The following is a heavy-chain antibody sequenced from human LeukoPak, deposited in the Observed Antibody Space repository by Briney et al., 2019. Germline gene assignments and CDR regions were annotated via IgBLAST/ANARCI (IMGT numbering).Heavy chain of an antibody. CDR3: VGKYGDYEPGPFDY. D-gene: IGHD4-17*01. J-gene: IGHJ4*02. Sequence: SETLSLTCTVSGGSISSYYWSWIRQPPGKGLEWIGYIYYSGSTNYNPSLKSRVTISVDTSKNQFSPKLSSVTAADTAVYYCVGKYGDYEPGPFDYWGQGTLVTVSS. CDR1: GGSISSYY. V-gene: IGHV4-59*01. CDR2: IYYSGST.